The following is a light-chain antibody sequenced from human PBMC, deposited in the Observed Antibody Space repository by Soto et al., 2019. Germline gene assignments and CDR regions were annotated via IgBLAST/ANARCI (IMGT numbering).Light chain of an antibody. CDR1: SSDIGGYIY. J-gene: IGLJ1*01. CDR2: EVS. V-gene: IGLV2-14*01. Sequence: QSALTQPASVSASPGQSITISCTGTSSDIGGYIYVSWYQHHPGKAPRLMIYEVSSRPSGVSNRFSGSKSGNTASLTISGLQAEDEAQYYCSSYTTSSSYVFGAGTKVTVL. CDR3: SSYTTSSSYV.